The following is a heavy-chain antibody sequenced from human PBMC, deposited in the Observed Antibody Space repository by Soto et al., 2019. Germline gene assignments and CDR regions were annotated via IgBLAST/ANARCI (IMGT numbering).Heavy chain of an antibody. CDR3: AKAGDIVVVPAAPNDF. J-gene: IGHJ4*02. D-gene: IGHD2-2*01. V-gene: IGHV3-23*01. CDR1: GFTFSSYA. CDR2: ISGSGGST. Sequence: GGSLRLSCAASGFTFSSYAMSWVRQAPGKGLEWVSAISGSGGSTYYADSVKGRFTISRDNSKNTLYLQMTSLRAADTAVYYCAKAGDIVVVPAAPNDFWGQGTLVTVSS.